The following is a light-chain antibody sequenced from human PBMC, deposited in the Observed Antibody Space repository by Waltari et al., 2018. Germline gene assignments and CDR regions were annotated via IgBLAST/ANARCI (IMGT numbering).Light chain of an antibody. CDR3: SAWDKDLVAVV. J-gene: IGLJ3*02. V-gene: IGLV10-54*04. CDR1: RNNVGNQG. CDR2: RSD. Sequence: QAGLIQPPSVSRALGQTATLTCAGNRNNVGNQGVAWLQQHQGHPPKLLSPRSDNRPSGVSERFSSSRSGNTASLTITGLQADDEADYYCSAWDKDLVAVVFGGGTKLTVL.